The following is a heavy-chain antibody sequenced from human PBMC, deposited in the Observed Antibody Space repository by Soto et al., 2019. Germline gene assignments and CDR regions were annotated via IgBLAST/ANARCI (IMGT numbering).Heavy chain of an antibody. D-gene: IGHD2-15*01. CDR2: ISSSGSTI. CDR3: ASIMGYCSGGSCLDAFDI. Sequence: GGSLRLSCAASGFTFSDYYMSWIRQAPGKGLEWVSYISSSGSTIYYADSVKGRFTISRDNAKNSLYLQMNSLRAEDTAVYYCASIMGYCSGGSCLDAFDIWGQGTMVTVSS. V-gene: IGHV3-11*01. J-gene: IGHJ3*02. CDR1: GFTFSDYY.